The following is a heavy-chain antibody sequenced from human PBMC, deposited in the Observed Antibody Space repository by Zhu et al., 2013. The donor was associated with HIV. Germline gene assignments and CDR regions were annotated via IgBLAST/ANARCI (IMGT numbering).Heavy chain of an antibody. D-gene: IGHD3-3*01. CDR1: GYTFTSYY. V-gene: IGHV1-46*01. Sequence: VQLVQSGAEVRKPGASVKVSCKASGYTFTSYYIHWVRQAPGQGLEWMGIINPSGDSTTYAQKFQGRVTMTRDTSTSTDYMELSSLRSEDTAVYYCARQYYDFWSGYYYGMDVWGQGTTVTVSS. CDR2: INPSGDST. J-gene: IGHJ6*02. CDR3: ARQYYDFWSGYYYGMDV.